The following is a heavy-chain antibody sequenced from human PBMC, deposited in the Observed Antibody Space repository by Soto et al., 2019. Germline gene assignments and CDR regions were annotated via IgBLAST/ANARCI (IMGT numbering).Heavy chain of an antibody. CDR2: ISYDESNK. CDR1: GFTFSTYA. J-gene: IGHJ4*02. D-gene: IGHD2-21*01. V-gene: IGHV3-30-3*01. CDR3: ARDRWLLRGRHY. Sequence: QVQLVESGGGVVQPGRSLRLSCAASGFTFSTYAMHWVRQAPGKGLEWVALISYDESNKYYADSVNGRFTISRDNSKNPVYLQMNCLSGDDEAVYYCARDRWLLRGRHYWVQGPLVTFSS.